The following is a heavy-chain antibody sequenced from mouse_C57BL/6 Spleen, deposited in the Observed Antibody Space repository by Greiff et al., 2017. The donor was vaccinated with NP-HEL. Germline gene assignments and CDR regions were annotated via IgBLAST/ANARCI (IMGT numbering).Heavy chain of an antibody. CDR1: GYTFTSYW. Sequence: VQLQQPGAELVRPGSSVKLSCKASGYTFTSYWMDWVKQRPGQGLEWIGNIYPSDSETHYNQKFKDKATLTVDKSSSTAYMQLSSLTSEDSAVYYCARGPGSSWNDWGQGTTLTVSS. J-gene: IGHJ2*01. CDR2: IYPSDSET. D-gene: IGHD1-1*01. V-gene: IGHV1-61*01. CDR3: ARGPGSSWND.